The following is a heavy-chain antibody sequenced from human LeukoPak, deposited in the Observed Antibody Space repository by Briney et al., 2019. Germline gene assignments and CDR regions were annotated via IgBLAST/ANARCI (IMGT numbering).Heavy chain of an antibody. Sequence: SETLSLTCTVSGGSISSYYWSWIRQPAGKGLEWIGRIYTSGSTNYNPSLKSRVTMSVDTSKNQFSLKLSSVTAADTAVYYCARVYCSGGSCYSSRGWFDPWGQGTLVTVSS. J-gene: IGHJ5*02. V-gene: IGHV4-4*07. CDR2: IYTSGST. D-gene: IGHD2-15*01. CDR3: ARVYCSGGSCYSSRGWFDP. CDR1: GGSISSYY.